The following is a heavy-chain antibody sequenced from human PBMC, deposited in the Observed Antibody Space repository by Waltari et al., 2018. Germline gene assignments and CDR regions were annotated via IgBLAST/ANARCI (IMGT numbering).Heavy chain of an antibody. D-gene: IGHD6-19*01. V-gene: IGHV4-34*01. CDR1: GASFNVNY. CDR3: ARLLIESSGLGWYSFDY. CDR2: IYHDGNA. Sequence: QVQLLQWGAGLLKPSETLSLTCGVRGASFNVNYWSWIRQSPGTGLEWIAEIYHDGNANYNPSLRSRVTISVDTSRNQVSLNLTSVTAADTAVYYCARLLIESSGLGWYSFDYWGQGIPVTVSS. J-gene: IGHJ4*02.